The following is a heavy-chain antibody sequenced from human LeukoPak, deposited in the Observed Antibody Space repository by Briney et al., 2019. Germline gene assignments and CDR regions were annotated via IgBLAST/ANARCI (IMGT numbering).Heavy chain of an antibody. J-gene: IGHJ4*02. CDR3: TRGGTDALSY. D-gene: IGHD3-16*01. Sequence: SETLSLTCTVSGGSISSYYWSWIRQPPGKGLEWIGYIYYSGSTNYNPSLKSRITISVDKSNNQFSLKLTSVTAADTAVYYCTRGGTDALSYWGQGTLVTVSS. V-gene: IGHV4-59*12. CDR1: GGSISSYY. CDR2: IYYSGST.